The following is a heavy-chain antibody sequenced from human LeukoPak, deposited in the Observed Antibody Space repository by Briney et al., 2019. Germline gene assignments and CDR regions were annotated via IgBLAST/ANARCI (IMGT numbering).Heavy chain of an antibody. V-gene: IGHV1-2*02. CDR1: GYTFTDYY. CDR3: ARGVGIRYFDWLSVD. CDR2: INPKSGGT. J-gene: IGHJ4*02. D-gene: IGHD3-9*01. Sequence: ASVKVSCKASGYTFTDYYIHWVRQAPGKGLEWMGWINPKSGGTNYAQKFQGRVTMTRDTSISTAYMELSRLRSDDTAVYYCARGVGIRYFDWLSVDWGQGTLVTVSS.